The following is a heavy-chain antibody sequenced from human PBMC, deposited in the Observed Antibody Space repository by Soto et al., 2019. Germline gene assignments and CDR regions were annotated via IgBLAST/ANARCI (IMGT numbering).Heavy chain of an antibody. CDR3: ARSWAVRRATVQTWGPPLPYYYYGMDV. CDR1: GFTFSSYW. CDR2: INSDGSST. Sequence: EEQLVESGGGLVQPGGSLRLSCAASGFTFSSYWMHWVRQAPGKGLVWVSRINSDGSSTSYADSVKGRFTISRDNAKNTLYLQINSLRAEDTAVYYCARSWAVRRATVQTWGPPLPYYYYGMDVWGQGTTVTVSS. D-gene: IGHD4-4*01. V-gene: IGHV3-74*01. J-gene: IGHJ6*02.